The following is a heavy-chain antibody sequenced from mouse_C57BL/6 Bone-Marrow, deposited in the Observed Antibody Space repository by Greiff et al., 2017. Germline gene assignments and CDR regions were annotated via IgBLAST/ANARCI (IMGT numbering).Heavy chain of an antibody. CDR3: TVYGYDPDYCDD. D-gene: IGHD2-2*01. CDR2: IDPENGDT. J-gene: IGHJ2*01. CDR1: GFNIKDDY. V-gene: IGHV14-4*01. Sequence: VQLQQSGAELVRPGASVKLSCTASGFNIKDDYMPWVKQRPEQGLEWIVWIDPENGDTDYASQFPGKATITADTSSNTAYLYLSSLTSEDTAVYDCTVYGYDPDYCDDWGQGTTLTVSS.